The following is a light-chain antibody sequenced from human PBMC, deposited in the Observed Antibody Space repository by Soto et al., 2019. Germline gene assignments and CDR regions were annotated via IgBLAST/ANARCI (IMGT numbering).Light chain of an antibody. J-gene: IGLJ1*01. CDR2: GNS. V-gene: IGLV1-40*01. CDR1: SSNIGAGYD. Sequence: LTQPPSVSGAPGQRVTISCTGSSSNIGAGYDVHWYQQLPGTAPKLLIYGNSNRPSGVPDRFSGSKSGTSASLAITGLQAEDEADYYCQSYDSSLSGPWVFGTGTRSPS. CDR3: QSYDSSLSGPWV.